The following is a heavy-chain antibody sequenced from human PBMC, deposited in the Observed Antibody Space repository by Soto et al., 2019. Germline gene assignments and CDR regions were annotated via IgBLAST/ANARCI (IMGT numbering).Heavy chain of an antibody. CDR3: ATMGTPATGLFYFDN. CDR1: GGSISSGHYY. V-gene: IGHV4-30-4*01. Sequence: SESLALTCTVSGGSISSGHYYWSWIRQPPGKGLEWIGFISYSGNTYYSASLKSRVTISVDTSKNQFSLNLSFVTAADTAVYYCATMGTPATGLFYFDNWGQGTLVTVSS. CDR2: ISYSGNT. J-gene: IGHJ4*02. D-gene: IGHD1-7*01.